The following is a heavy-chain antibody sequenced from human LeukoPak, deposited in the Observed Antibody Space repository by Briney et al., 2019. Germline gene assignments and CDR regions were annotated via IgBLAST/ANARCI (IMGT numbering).Heavy chain of an antibody. Sequence: SQTLSLTCTVSGGSISSGGYYWSWIRQHPGKGLEWIGYIYYSGSTYYNPSLKSRVTISVDTSKNQFSLKLSSVTAADTAVYYCARGDTGTTSFDYWGQGTLVTVPS. CDR1: GGSISSGGYY. CDR3: ARGDTGTTSFDY. J-gene: IGHJ4*02. V-gene: IGHV4-31*03. D-gene: IGHD4-11*01. CDR2: IYYSGST.